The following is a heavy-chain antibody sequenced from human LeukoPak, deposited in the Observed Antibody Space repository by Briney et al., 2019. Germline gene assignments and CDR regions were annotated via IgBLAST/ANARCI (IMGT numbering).Heavy chain of an antibody. Sequence: GGSLRLSCAASGFTFSSYSMNWVRQAPGKGLEWVSSISSSSYIYYADSVKGRFTISRDNAKNSLYLQMNSLRAEDTAVYYCARGITMVRNYFDYWGQGTLVTVSS. D-gene: IGHD3-10*01. J-gene: IGHJ4*02. CDR2: ISSSSYI. V-gene: IGHV3-21*01. CDR1: GFTFSSYS. CDR3: ARGITMVRNYFDY.